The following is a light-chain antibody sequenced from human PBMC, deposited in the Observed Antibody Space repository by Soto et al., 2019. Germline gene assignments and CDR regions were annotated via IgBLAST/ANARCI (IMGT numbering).Light chain of an antibody. CDR1: ISIIGAGYD. CDR3: QSYDTSLSGYVV. V-gene: IGLV1-40*01. Sequence: QSALTQPPSVSGAPGQRVTISCTGSISIIGAGYDVHWYQQLPGTAPKLLIYGNSNRPSGVPDRFSGSKSGTSASLAITGLQAEDEADYYCQSYDTSLSGYVVFGGGTKLTVL. CDR2: GNS. J-gene: IGLJ2*01.